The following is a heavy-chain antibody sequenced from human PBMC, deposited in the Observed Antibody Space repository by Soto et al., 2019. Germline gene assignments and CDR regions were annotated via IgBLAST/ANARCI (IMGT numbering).Heavy chain of an antibody. CDR2: ISGSGGST. CDR3: AKDRAAQDYYDSSGFNNWFDP. CDR1: GFTFSSYA. J-gene: IGHJ5*02. V-gene: IGHV3-23*01. Sequence: GGSLRLSCAASGFTFSSYAMSWVRQAPGKGLEWVSAISGSGGSTYYADSVKGRFTISRDNSKNTLYLQMNSLRAEDTAVYYCAKDRAAQDYYDSSGFNNWFDPWGQGTLVTVSS. D-gene: IGHD3-22*01.